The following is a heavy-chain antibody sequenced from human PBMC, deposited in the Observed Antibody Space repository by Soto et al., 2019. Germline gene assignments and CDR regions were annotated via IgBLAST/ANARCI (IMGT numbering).Heavy chain of an antibody. CDR3: ARGSTVTSGGRWFDP. CDR1: GFTFSSYV. D-gene: IGHD4-4*01. J-gene: IGHJ5*02. V-gene: IGHV3-21*01. CDR2: ISSSSSDI. Sequence: EVQLVESGGGLVKPGGSLRLSCAASGFTFSSYVMNWARQAPGKGLEWVSSISSSSSDIYYAYSVKGRFTISRDNAKNSLYVQMNSLRAGDTAVYYCARGSTVTSGGRWFDPWGQGTLVTVSS.